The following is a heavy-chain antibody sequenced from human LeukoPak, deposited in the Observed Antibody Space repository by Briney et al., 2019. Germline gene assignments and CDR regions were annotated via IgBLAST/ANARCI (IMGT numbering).Heavy chain of an antibody. CDR2: ISGSGGRT. V-gene: IGHV3-23*01. Sequence: GGSLRLSCAASGFTFSSYGMSWVRQAPGKGLEWVSAISGSGGRTYYADSVKGRFTISRDNSKNTLYLQMNSLRAEDTAVYYCARGGPAAGRFDYWGQGPLVTVSS. CDR3: ARGGPAAGRFDY. D-gene: IGHD6-13*01. J-gene: IGHJ4*02. CDR1: GFTFSSYG.